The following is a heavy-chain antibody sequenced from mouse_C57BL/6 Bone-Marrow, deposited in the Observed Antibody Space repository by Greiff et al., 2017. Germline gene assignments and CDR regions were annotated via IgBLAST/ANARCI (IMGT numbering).Heavy chain of an antibody. CDR2: INPNNGGT. V-gene: IGHV1-26*01. CDR3: ARNYDYDEFFDY. CDR1: GYTFTDYY. J-gene: IGHJ2*01. Sequence: VQLQQSGPELVKPGASVKISCKASGYTFTDYYMNWVKQSHGKSLEWIGDINPNNGGTSYNQKFKGKATLTVDKSSSTAYMELRSLTSEDSAVYYCARNYDYDEFFDYWGQGTTLTGSS. D-gene: IGHD2-4*01.